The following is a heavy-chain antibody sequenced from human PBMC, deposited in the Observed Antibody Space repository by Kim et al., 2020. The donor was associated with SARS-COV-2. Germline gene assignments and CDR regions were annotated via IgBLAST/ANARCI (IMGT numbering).Heavy chain of an antibody. CDR2: SI. D-gene: IGHD6-19*01. Sequence: SIGYADSVKGRFTISRDNAKNSLYLQMNSLRAEDTALYYCAKAVAGTLGYWGQGTLVTVSS. V-gene: IGHV3-9*01. CDR3: AKAVAGTLGY. J-gene: IGHJ4*02.